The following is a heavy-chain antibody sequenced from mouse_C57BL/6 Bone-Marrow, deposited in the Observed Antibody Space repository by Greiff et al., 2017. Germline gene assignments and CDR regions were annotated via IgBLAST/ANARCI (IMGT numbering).Heavy chain of an antibody. CDR1: GYSITSGYS. Sequence: EVQLQESGPDLVKPSQSLSLTCTVTGYSITSGYSWHWIRQFPGNKLEWMDYIHYGGSTNYNPSPKSRIPITRDTSTNQFFLQLNSVTTEDTATYYCASYYRYDVRYIDVWGAGTTVTVSS. D-gene: IGHD2-14*01. V-gene: IGHV3-1*02. CDR2: IHYGGST. J-gene: IGHJ1*01. CDR3: ASYYRYDVRYIDV.